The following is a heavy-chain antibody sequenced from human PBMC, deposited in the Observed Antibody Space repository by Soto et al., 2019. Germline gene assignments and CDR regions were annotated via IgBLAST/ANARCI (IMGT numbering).Heavy chain of an antibody. CDR1: GGTFSSYA. D-gene: IGHD3-9*01. Sequence: ASVKVSCKASGGTFSSYAISWVRQAPGQGLEWMGGIIPIFGTANYAQKFQGRVTLTRDTSINTAYMELTRLTSDDTAVYFCARAILQNLYYYYAMDVWGQGTTVT. CDR2: IIPIFGTA. V-gene: IGHV1-69*05. J-gene: IGHJ6*02. CDR3: ARAILQNLYYYYAMDV.